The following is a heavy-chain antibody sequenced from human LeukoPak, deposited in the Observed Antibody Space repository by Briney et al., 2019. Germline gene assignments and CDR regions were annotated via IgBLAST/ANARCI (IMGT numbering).Heavy chain of an antibody. V-gene: IGHV4-39*07. J-gene: IGHJ5*02. D-gene: IGHD1-7*01. CDR2: IYYSGST. CDR1: GGSISSSSYY. Sequence: PSETLSLTCTVSGGSISSSSYYWGWIRQPPGKGLEWIGSIYYSGSTYYNPSLKSRVTISVDRSKNQFSLKLSSVTAADTAVYYCARHSINYPRGWFDPWGQGTLVTVSS. CDR3: ARHSINYPRGWFDP.